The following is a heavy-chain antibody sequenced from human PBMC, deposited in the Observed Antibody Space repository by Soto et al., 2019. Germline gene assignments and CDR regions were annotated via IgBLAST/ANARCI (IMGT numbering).Heavy chain of an antibody. V-gene: IGHV1-46*03. CDR3: ARGSIVAGPGIMITFGLDY. J-gene: IGHJ4*02. D-gene: IGHD3-16*01. CDR2: INPSGGST. Sequence: ASVKVSCKASGYTFTSYYMHWVRQAPGQGLEWMGIINPSGGSTSYAQKFQGRVTMTRDTSTSTVYMELSSLRSEDTALYYCARGSIVAGPGIMITFGLDYWGQGTLVTVSS. CDR1: GYTFTSYY.